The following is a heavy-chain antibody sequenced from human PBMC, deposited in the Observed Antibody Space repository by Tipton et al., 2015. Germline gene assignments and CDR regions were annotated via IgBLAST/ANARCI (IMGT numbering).Heavy chain of an antibody. D-gene: IGHD5-12*01. CDR1: GGSVSSGSYY. J-gene: IGHJ4*02. V-gene: IGHV4-61*01. CDR2: ISFSDTT. CDR3: ARFTDGGYDYFDY. Sequence: LRLSCTVSGGSVSSGSYYWSWIRQPPGKGLEWIGYISFSDTTHYNPSLKSRITISLNTSKNQFSLKMSSVTAADTAVYYCARFTDGGYDYFDYWGQGTLVTVSS.